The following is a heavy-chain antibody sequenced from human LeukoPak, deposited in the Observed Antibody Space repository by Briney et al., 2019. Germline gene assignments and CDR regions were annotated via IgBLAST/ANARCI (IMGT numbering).Heavy chain of an antibody. CDR1: GYSFTSSW. Sequence: GESLKISCEGSGYSFTSSWIGWVRQMPGKGLEWMGIIYPGDSDIRYSPSFQGQVTISADKSITTAYLQWSSLKASDTAISYCARGLYCSGGSCRFDYWGQGTMVTVSS. CDR2: IYPGDSDI. CDR3: ARGLYCSGGSCRFDY. J-gene: IGHJ4*02. D-gene: IGHD2-15*01. V-gene: IGHV5-51*01.